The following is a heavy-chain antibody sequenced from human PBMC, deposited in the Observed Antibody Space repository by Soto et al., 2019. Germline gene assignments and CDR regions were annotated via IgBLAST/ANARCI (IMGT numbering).Heavy chain of an antibody. Sequence: QVQLVQSGAEVKKPGASVKVSCKASGYTFTSYAMHWVRQAPGQRLEWMGWINAGNGNTKYSQKFQGIVTITRDTTASTAYMELTSLRSEDTAVYYCARGSGYYYVDYWGQGPLVTVSS. V-gene: IGHV1-3*01. J-gene: IGHJ4*02. CDR3: ARGSGYYYVDY. CDR1: GYTFTSYA. CDR2: INAGNGNT. D-gene: IGHD3-22*01.